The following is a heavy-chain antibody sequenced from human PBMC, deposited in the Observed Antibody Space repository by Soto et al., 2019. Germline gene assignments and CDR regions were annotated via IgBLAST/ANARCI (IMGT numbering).Heavy chain of an antibody. CDR2: FDPEDGET. Sequence: KRARKISGSNECRSWWQSVHQDNRKGLGRKGGFDPEDGETIYAQKFQGRVTMTEDTSTDTAYMELSSLRSEDTAVYYCSTASTDVQLERRSYYYYMDVWGKGTTVTVSS. CDR1: GSNECRSW. V-gene: IGHV1-24*01. D-gene: IGHD1-1*01. CDR3: STASTDVQLERRSYYYYMDV. J-gene: IGHJ6*03.